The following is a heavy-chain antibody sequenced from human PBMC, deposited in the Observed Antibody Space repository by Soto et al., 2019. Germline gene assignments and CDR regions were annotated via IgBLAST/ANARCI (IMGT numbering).Heavy chain of an antibody. CDR2: ISYDGSNK. V-gene: IGHV3-30*18. J-gene: IGHJ5*02. Sequence: QVQLVESGGGVVQPGRSLRLSCAASGFTFSSYGMHWVRQAPGKGLEWVAVISYDGSNKYYADSVKGRFTISRDNSKNTLYLQMNSLRAEDTAVSYCAKGLSPWGQGTLVTVSS. CDR3: AKGLSP. CDR1: GFTFSSYG.